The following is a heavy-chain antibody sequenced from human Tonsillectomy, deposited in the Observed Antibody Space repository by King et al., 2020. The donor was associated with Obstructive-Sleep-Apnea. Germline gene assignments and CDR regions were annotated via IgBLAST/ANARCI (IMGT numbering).Heavy chain of an antibody. CDR1: GFTFSNYG. CDR2: IRYDGSNK. CDR3: ARGSYSSGWEGDY. Sequence: VQLVESGGGVVQPGRSLRLSCAASGFTFSNYGMHWVRQAPGQGLEWGAFIRYDGSNKYYGDSVKGRFTISRDNSKNTQYLQMNSLRPEDTAVYYCARGSYSSGWEGDYWGQGTLVIVSS. V-gene: IGHV3-30*02. J-gene: IGHJ4*02. D-gene: IGHD6-19*01.